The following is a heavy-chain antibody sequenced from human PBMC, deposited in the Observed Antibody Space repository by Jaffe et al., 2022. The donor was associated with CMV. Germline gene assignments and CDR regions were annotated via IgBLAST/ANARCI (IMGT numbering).Heavy chain of an antibody. D-gene: IGHD5-12*01. J-gene: IGHJ4*02. CDR1: GFTFDDYT. CDR3: AKDKNVDIVATYPVVPYFDY. Sequence: EVQLVESGGVVVQPGGSLRLSCAASGFTFDDYTMHWVRQAPGKGLEWVSLISWDGGSTYYADSVKGRFTISRDNSKNSLYLQMNSLRTEDTALYYCAKDKNVDIVATYPVVPYFDYWGQGTLVTVSS. CDR2: ISWDGGST. V-gene: IGHV3-43*01.